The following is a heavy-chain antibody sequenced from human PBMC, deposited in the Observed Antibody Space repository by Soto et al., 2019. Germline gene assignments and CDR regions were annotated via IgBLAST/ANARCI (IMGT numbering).Heavy chain of an antibody. CDR2: IYHSGST. CDR1: GGSVSSADYS. CDR3: VCDYCLGSYRFDF. J-gene: IGHJ4*02. V-gene: IGHV4-30-2*01. Sequence: QVQLQESGSGLVKPSQTLSLTCAVSGGSVSSADYSWSWIRQPPGEGLEWIGYIYHSGSTVYNPALESRVTISLDRSKNQVSLKLTAVTAADTAVYYCVCDYCLGSYRFDFWGQGILVTVSS. D-gene: IGHD3-10*01.